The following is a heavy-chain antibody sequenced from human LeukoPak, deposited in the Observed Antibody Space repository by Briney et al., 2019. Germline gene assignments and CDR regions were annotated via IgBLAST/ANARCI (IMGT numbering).Heavy chain of an antibody. CDR3: ARHIGTYYDY. D-gene: IGHD2-21*01. J-gene: IGHJ4*02. CDR2: IKQDGSEK. V-gene: IGHV3-7*01. Sequence: PGGSLRLSCAASGYTFNNYWMSWVRQAPGKGLEWVANIKQDGSEKYYVDSVKGRFTISRYNAKNSLYLQMNSLRAEDTAVYYCARHIGTYYDYWGQGTLVTVS. CDR1: GYTFNNYW.